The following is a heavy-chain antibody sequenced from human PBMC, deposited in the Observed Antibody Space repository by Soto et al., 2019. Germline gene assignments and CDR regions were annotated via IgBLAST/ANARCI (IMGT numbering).Heavy chain of an antibody. V-gene: IGHV4-30-4*01. CDR1: GGSISSGDYY. CDR3: AREANWDKGVDY. CDR2: IYYSGST. J-gene: IGHJ4*02. Sequence: SETLSLTCTVSGGSISSGDYYWSWIRQPPGKGLEWIGYIYYSGSTYYNPSLKSRVTISVDTSKNQFSLKLSSVTAADTAVYYCAREANWDKGVDYWGQGTLVTVSS. D-gene: IGHD7-27*01.